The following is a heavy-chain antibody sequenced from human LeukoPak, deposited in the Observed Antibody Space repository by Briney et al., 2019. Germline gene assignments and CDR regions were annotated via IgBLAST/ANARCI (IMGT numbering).Heavy chain of an antibody. CDR2: IYTSGYT. CDR1: GYSISSGYH. CDR3: ARTQLWFGELFSYYYYYYMDV. V-gene: IGHV4-38-2*02. Sequence: PSETLSLTCTVSGYSISSGYHWGWIRQPPGKGLEWIGRIYTSGYTNYNPSLKSRVTISVDTSKNQFSLKLSSVTAADTAVYYCARTQLWFGELFSYYYYYYMDVWGKGTTVTISS. D-gene: IGHD3-10*01. J-gene: IGHJ6*03.